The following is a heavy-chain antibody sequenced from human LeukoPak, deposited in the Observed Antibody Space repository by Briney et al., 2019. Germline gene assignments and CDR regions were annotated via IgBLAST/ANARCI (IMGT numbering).Heavy chain of an antibody. CDR1: GYTFTSYA. CDR2: INAGNGNT. V-gene: IGHV1-3*01. D-gene: IGHD6-13*01. J-gene: IGHJ5*02. Sequence: VASVKVSCKASGYTFTSYAMHWVRQAPGQRLEWMGWINAGNGNTKYSQKFQGRVTMTRDTSTSTVYMELSSLRSEDTAVYYCARDGRSSWTRWFDPWGQGTLVTVSS. CDR3: ARDGRSSWTRWFDP.